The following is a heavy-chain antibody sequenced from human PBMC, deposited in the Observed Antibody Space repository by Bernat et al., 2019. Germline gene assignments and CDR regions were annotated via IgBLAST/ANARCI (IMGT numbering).Heavy chain of an antibody. CDR1: GYTFTGYY. D-gene: IGHD5-12*01. V-gene: IGHV1-2*04. CDR3: ARERGSSGYDFGY. CDR2: INPNRDGT. Sequence: QVQLVHSGAEVKKPGASVKVSCKASGYTFTGYYMPWVRQAPGQRLEWMGWINPNRDGTNYVQKFQGWVTMSRDTLSSTAYMELTRLRPDDTAVYYCARERGSSGYDFGYWGQGTLVTVSS. J-gene: IGHJ4*02.